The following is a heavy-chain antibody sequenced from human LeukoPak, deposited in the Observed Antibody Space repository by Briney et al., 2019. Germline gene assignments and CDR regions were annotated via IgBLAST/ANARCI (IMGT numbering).Heavy chain of an antibody. J-gene: IGHJ4*02. D-gene: IGHD5-12*01. V-gene: IGHV3-21*04. CDR3: AKFKKPGGYDYPFDY. CDR2: ISSSSSYI. Sequence: GRSLRLSCAASGFTFSSYGMHWVRQAPGKGLEWVSSISSSSSYIYYADSVKGRFTISRDNTKNSLYLQMNSLRAEDTAVYYCAKFKKPGGYDYPFDYWGQGTLVTVS. CDR1: GFTFSSYG.